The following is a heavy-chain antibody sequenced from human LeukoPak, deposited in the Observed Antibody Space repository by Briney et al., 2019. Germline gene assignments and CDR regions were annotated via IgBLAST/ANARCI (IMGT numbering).Heavy chain of an antibody. D-gene: IGHD1-26*01. J-gene: IGHJ4*02. CDR3: AKDRGATWWDLVDY. CDR1: GHTFTKFG. Sequence: ASVKISCKASGHTFTKFGITWVRQAPGQGLEWMGWISADNSNTIYAQKFQDRVTISIDTSTSTAYMELKSLRSDDTAVYYCAKDRGATWWDLVDYWGQGTLVTVSS. V-gene: IGHV1-18*01. CDR2: ISADNSNT.